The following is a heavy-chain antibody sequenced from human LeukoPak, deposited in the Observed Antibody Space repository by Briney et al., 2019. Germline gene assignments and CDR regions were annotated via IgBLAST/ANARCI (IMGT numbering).Heavy chain of an antibody. Sequence: PGGSLGLSCAASGFTFSSYGMHWVRQAPGKGLEWVAVISYDGSNKYYADSVKGRFTISRDNSKNTLYLQMNSLRAEDTAVYYCAKVVDCGGDCYPIDYWGQGTLVTVSS. CDR3: AKVVDCGGDCYPIDY. V-gene: IGHV3-30*18. CDR2: ISYDGSNK. D-gene: IGHD2-21*02. CDR1: GFTFSSYG. J-gene: IGHJ4*02.